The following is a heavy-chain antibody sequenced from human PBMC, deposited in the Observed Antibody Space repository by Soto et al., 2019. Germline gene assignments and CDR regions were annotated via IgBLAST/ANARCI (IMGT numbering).Heavy chain of an antibody. V-gene: IGHV3-7*03. CDR1: GFTFSDYY. CDR3: ARVGGLSSSPALRY. D-gene: IGHD6-6*01. CDR2: IKQDGSEK. J-gene: IGHJ4*02. Sequence: VQLVESGGGLVKPGGSLRLSCAASGFTFSDYYMSWIRQAPGKGLEWVANIKQDGSEKYYVDSVKGRFTISRDNAKNSLYLQMNSLRAEDTAVYYCARVGGLSSSPALRYWGQGTLVTVSS.